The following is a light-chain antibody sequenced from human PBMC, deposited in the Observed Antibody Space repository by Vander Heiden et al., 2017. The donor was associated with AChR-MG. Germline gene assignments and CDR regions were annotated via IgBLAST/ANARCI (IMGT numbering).Light chain of an antibody. CDR2: AAS. CDR3: QQSDSSPYV. CDR1: QSITNY. J-gene: IGKJ3*01. V-gene: IGKV1-39*01. Sequence: DIEMTQSPSSLSASVGDRVTLTCRASQSITNYLNWYQQQPGKAPKLLIYAASTLQSGVPSRFSGRGAGTDFTLTISRLQPEDFATYYCQQSDSSPYVFGHGTKLDIE.